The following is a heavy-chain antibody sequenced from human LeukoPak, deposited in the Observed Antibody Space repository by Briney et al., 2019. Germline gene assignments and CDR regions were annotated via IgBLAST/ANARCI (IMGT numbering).Heavy chain of an antibody. J-gene: IGHJ4*02. CDR2: IYRNGNT. CDR3: ARDLGSQNYFDF. Sequence: SETLSLTCAVSGGSISSNNWWSWVRQPPGKGLEWIGEIYRNGNTNYNPSLKSRVTMSMDKSKNQFTLTLNSVTAADTAVYYCARDLGSQNYFDFWGRGVLVTVSS. V-gene: IGHV4-4*02. CDR1: GGSISSNNW. D-gene: IGHD5-12*01.